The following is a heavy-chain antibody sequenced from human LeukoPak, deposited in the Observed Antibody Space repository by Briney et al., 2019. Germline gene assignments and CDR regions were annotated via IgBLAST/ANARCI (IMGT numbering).Heavy chain of an antibody. CDR1: GYTFTRYD. CDR3: ATVGGATSLDY. D-gene: IGHD1-26*01. Sequence: GASVKVSCKASGYTFTRYDINWVRQATGQGLEWMGWMNPNSGNTGYAQKFQGRVTMTTDTSTSTAYMELRSLRSDDTAVYYCATVGGATSLDYWGQGTLDTVSS. J-gene: IGHJ4*02. CDR2: MNPNSGNT. V-gene: IGHV1-8*01.